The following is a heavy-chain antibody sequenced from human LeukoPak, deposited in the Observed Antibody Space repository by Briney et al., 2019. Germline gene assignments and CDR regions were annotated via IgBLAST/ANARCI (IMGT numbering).Heavy chain of an antibody. D-gene: IGHD1-1*01. Sequence: GESLKISCKGSGYSFTNYWIVWVRPLPGKGLEWMGIIYPGDSDTRYSPSFQGQVTISADKSISTAYLQWSSLKASDTAMYYCARLTRRLERRTIYYYYYGMDVWGQGTTVTVSS. CDR2: IYPGDSDT. J-gene: IGHJ6*02. CDR1: GYSFTNYW. V-gene: IGHV5-51*01. CDR3: ARLTRRLERRTIYYYYYGMDV.